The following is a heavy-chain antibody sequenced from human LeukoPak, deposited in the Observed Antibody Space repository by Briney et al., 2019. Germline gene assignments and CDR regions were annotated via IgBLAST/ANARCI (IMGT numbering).Heavy chain of an antibody. V-gene: IGHV4-34*01. J-gene: IGHJ3*02. Sequence: SETLSLTCAVYGGSFSGYYWSWIRQPPEKGLEWIGEINHSGSTNYNPSLKSRVTISVDTSKNQFSLKLSSVTAADTAVYYCASYYYDSADAFDIWGQGTMVTVSS. D-gene: IGHD3-22*01. CDR2: INHSGST. CDR1: GGSFSGYY. CDR3: ASYYYDSADAFDI.